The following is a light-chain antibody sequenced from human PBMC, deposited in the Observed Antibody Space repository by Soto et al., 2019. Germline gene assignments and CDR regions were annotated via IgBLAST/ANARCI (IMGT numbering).Light chain of an antibody. CDR2: AAS. V-gene: IGKV1-39*01. CDR1: QSISSW. CDR3: QKSYSTPTT. J-gene: IGKJ4*01. Sequence: IQMPPSPSTLSASVGDRVTITVRASQSISSWLAWYQQKPGKAPKLLIYAASSLQSGVPSRFSGSGSGTDFTLTISSLQPEDFATYYCQKSYSTPTTCGGGTKGDIK.